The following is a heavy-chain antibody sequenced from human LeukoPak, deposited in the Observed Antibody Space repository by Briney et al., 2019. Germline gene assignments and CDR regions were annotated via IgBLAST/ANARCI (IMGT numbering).Heavy chain of an antibody. CDR2: IYYSGST. Sequence: SETLSLTRTVSGGSISSYYWSWIREPPGKGLEWIGYIYYSGSTNYNPSLKSRVTISVDTSKNQFSLKLSSVTAADTAVYYCARGSGSFDYWGQGTLVTVSS. V-gene: IGHV4-59*01. D-gene: IGHD3-10*01. CDR3: ARGSGSFDY. CDR1: GGSISSYY. J-gene: IGHJ4*02.